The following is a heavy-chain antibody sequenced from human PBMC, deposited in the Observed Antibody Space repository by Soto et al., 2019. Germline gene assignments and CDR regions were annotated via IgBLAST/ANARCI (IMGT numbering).Heavy chain of an antibody. Sequence: SVTLSLTYTVSGGSISSSSYYWGWIRQPPGKGLEWIGSIYYSGSTYYNPSLKSRVTISVDTSKNQCSLKLSSVTAADTVVYYCARLPHYYGSGSYYNPDDYYYYYMDVWGKGTTVTVSS. CDR1: GGSISSSSYY. J-gene: IGHJ6*03. V-gene: IGHV4-39*01. CDR2: IYYSGST. CDR3: ARLPHYYGSGSYYNPDDYYYYYMDV. D-gene: IGHD3-10*01.